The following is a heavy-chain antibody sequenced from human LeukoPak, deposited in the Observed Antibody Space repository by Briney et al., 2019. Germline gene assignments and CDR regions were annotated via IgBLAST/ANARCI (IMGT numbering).Heavy chain of an antibody. CDR3: AREPVVPAADFDY. CDR2: INPSGGST. J-gene: IGHJ4*02. V-gene: IGHV1-46*01. Sequence: GASVKVSCKASGYTFTSYYMHWVRPAPGQGLAWMGIINPSGGSTSYAQKFQGRVTMTRDTSTSTVYMELSSLRSEDTAVYYCAREPVVPAADFDYWGQGTLVTVSS. CDR1: GYTFTSYY. D-gene: IGHD2-2*01.